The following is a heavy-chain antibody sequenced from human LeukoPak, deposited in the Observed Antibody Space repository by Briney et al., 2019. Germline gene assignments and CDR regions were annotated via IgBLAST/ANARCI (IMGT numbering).Heavy chain of an antibody. CDR3: VRDYRGGWNDY. V-gene: IGHV3-11*04. J-gene: IGHJ4*02. Sequence: GGSLRLSCAASGFTFSDYYMSWIRQAPGKGLEWVPYISSSGTTIYYADSVKGRFTISRDNAKNSLYLQMNNLRVDDTAVYYCVRDYRGGWNDYWGQGTLVTVSS. D-gene: IGHD1-26*01. CDR1: GFTFSDYY. CDR2: ISSSGTTI.